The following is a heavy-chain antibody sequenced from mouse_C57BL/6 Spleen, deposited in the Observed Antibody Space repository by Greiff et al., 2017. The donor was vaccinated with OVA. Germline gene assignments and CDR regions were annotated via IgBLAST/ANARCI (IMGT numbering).Heavy chain of an antibody. CDR3: ARTVVATRWYFDV. V-gene: IGHV1-55*01. J-gene: IGHJ1*03. Sequence: QVQLKQPGAELVKPGASVKMSCKASGYTFTSYWITWVKQRPGQGLEWIGDIYPGSGSTNYNEKFKSKATLTVDTSSSTAYMQLSSLTSEDSAVYYCARTVVATRWYFDVWGTGTTVTVSS. D-gene: IGHD1-1*01. CDR2: IYPGSGST. CDR1: GYTFTSYW.